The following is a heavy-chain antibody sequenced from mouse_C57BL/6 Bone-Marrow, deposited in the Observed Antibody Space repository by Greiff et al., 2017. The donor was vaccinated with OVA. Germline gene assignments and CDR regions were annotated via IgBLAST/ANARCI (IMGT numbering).Heavy chain of an antibody. CDR1: GFNIKGDY. D-gene: IGHD2-4*01. CDR3: TTPSTMSAMDY. V-gene: IGHV14-4*01. Sequence: VQLQQSGAELVRPGASVELSCTASGFNIKGDYMHWVKQRPEQGLEWIGWIDPENGDTEYASKFQGKATITADTSSNTAYLQLSSLTSEDTAVYYCTTPSTMSAMDYWGQGTSVTVSS. CDR2: IDPENGDT. J-gene: IGHJ4*01.